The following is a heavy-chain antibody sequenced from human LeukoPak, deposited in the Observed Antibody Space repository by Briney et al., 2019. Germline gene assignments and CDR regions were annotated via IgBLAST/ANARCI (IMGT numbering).Heavy chain of an antibody. CDR1: GGTFSSYA. Sequence: SVKVSCKASGGTFSSYANSWVRQAPGQGLEWMGGIIPIFGTANYAQKFQGRVTITTDESTSTAYMELSSLRSEDTAVYYCARGGGSYYYYYMDVWGKGTTVTVSS. J-gene: IGHJ6*03. D-gene: IGHD1-26*01. CDR2: IIPIFGTA. CDR3: ARGGGSYYYYYMDV. V-gene: IGHV1-69*05.